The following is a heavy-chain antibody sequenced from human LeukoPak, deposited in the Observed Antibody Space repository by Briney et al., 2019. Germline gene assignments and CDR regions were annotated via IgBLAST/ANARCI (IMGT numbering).Heavy chain of an antibody. CDR3: ARDSTVTAPLYFDY. D-gene: IGHD4-17*01. J-gene: IGHJ4*02. CDR1: GFTFSSYS. CDR2: ISSSSSYI. Sequence: PGGSLRLSCAASGFTFSSYSMNWVRQAPGKGLEWVSSISSSSSYIYYADSVKGRFTISRDNAKNSLYLQMNSLRAEDTAVYYCARDSTVTAPLYFDYWGQGTLVTVSS. V-gene: IGHV3-21*01.